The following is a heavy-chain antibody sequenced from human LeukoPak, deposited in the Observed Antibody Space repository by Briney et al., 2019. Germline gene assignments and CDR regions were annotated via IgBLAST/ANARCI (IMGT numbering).Heavy chain of an antibody. J-gene: IGHJ4*02. V-gene: IGHV1-2*04. Sequence: ASVKVSCKASGYTFTGYYIHWVRQAPGQGLEWMGWINPNSGGTNYAQRFQGWVTMTRDTSISTAYMELSRLRSDDTAVYYCARGLMATINRVLDYWGQGTLVTVSS. D-gene: IGHD5-24*01. CDR1: GYTFTGYY. CDR2: INPNSGGT. CDR3: ARGLMATINRVLDY.